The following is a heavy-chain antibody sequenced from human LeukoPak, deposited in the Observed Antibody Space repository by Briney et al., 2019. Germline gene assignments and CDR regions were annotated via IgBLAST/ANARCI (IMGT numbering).Heavy chain of an antibody. CDR2: IYHSGST. Sequence: SETLSLTCAVSGDSISSSNWWSWVLQPPGKGLEWIGEIYHSGSTNYNPSLKSRVTISVDKSKNQFSLKLSSVTAADTAVYYCARASEIVVVTATNVEYFDYWGQGTLVAVSS. CDR1: GDSISSSNW. J-gene: IGHJ4*02. CDR3: ARASEIVVVTATNVEYFDY. D-gene: IGHD2-21*02. V-gene: IGHV4-4*02.